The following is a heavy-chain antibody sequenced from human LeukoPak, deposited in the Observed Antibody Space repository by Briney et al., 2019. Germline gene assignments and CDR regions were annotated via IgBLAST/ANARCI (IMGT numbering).Heavy chain of an antibody. CDR2: INHSGST. D-gene: IGHD3-22*01. V-gene: IGHV4-34*01. CDR1: GGSFSGYY. CDR3: ARGPYSYDSSGAFDI. J-gene: IGHJ3*02. Sequence: SETLSLTCAVYGGSFSGYYWSWIRQPPGKGLEWIGEINHSGSTNYNPPLKSRVTISVDTSKNQFSLKLSSVTAADTAVYYCARGPYSYDSSGAFDIWGQGTMVTVSS.